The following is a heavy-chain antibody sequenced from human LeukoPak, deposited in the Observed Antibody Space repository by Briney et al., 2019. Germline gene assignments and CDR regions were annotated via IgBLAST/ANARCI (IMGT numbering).Heavy chain of an antibody. CDR1: AFTFSSYW. D-gene: IGHD6-13*01. V-gene: IGHV3-7*01. CDR3: ARRGGIAAPGTAVDY. J-gene: IGHJ4*02. Sequence: GGSLRLSCAVSAFTFSSYWMTWVRQAPGKGLEWVANINQDGSEKHYVDSVKGRFTISRDNAHDLLYLQMNSLRVEDTAVYYCARRGGIAAPGTAVDYWGQGTLVTVSS. CDR2: INQDGSEK.